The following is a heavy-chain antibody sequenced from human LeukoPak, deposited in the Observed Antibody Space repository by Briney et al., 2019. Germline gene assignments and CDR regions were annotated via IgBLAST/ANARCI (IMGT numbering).Heavy chain of an antibody. V-gene: IGHV4-59*01. D-gene: IGHD3-10*01. Sequence: PSETLSLTCTVSGDSISFYSWNWIRQPPGKGLEWIGAISYSGSTNYNPSLKSRVTMSLDTTKNQFSLKLSSVTAADTAVYYCARSFPETYGGLHYFDFWGQGTLVTVSS. J-gene: IGHJ4*02. CDR2: ISYSGST. CDR1: GDSISFYS. CDR3: ARSFPETYGGLHYFDF.